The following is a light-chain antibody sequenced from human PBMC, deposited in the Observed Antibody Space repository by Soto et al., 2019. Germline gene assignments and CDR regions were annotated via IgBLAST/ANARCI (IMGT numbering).Light chain of an antibody. CDR2: EGS. CDR1: ISDVGSYKF. V-gene: IGLV2-23*01. J-gene: IGLJ2*01. Sequence: QSVLTQPASVSGSPGQSITISCTGTISDVGSYKFVSWYQQHPVKAPKLMIYEGSKRPSGVSNRFSGSKSGNTASLTISGLQAEDEADYYCCSYAGSSTLVFGGGTKLTVL. CDR3: CSYAGSSTLV.